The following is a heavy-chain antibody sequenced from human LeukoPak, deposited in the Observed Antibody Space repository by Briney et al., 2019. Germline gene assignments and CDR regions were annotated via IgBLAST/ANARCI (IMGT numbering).Heavy chain of an antibody. D-gene: IGHD2-2*02. CDR1: GFTFSSYS. CDR3: ARDCSSTSCYTYYFDY. CDR2: ISSSGGAI. J-gene: IGHJ4*02. V-gene: IGHV3-48*04. Sequence: TGGSLRLSCAASGFTFSSYSMNWLRQAPGEGLEWVSYISSSGGAIYYADSVKGRFTISRDNAKNSLYLQMNSLRAEDTAVYYCARDCSSTSCYTYYFDYWGQGTLVTVSS.